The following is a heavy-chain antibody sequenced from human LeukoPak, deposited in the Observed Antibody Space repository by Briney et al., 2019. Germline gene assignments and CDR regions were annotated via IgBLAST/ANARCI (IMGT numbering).Heavy chain of an antibody. CDR3: ARGGVYATRKYYYYGMDV. D-gene: IGHD2-8*01. Sequence: PSETLSLTCDVSGGSIDSTNWWNWVRQPPGKGLEWIGEINHSGSTNYNPSLKSRVTISVDTSKNQFSLKLSSVTAADTAVYYCARGGVYATRKYYYYGMDVWGQGTTVTVSS. CDR2: INHSGST. CDR1: GGSIDSTNW. V-gene: IGHV4/OR15-8*01. J-gene: IGHJ6*02.